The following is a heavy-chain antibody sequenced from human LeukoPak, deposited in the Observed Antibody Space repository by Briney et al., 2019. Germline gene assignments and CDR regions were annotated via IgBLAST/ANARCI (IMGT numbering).Heavy chain of an antibody. D-gene: IGHD6-19*01. CDR2: IYNNGRT. J-gene: IGHJ2*01. CDR1: GGSISSYY. V-gene: IGHV4-59*01. CDR3: ARDPGSSGYWYFDL. Sequence: SETLSLTCTASGGSISSYYWSWIRQPPGRGLEWIGYIYNNGRTNYNPSLKSRVTISVDTSKNQFSLRLTSVTAADTAVYYCARDPGSSGYWYFDLWGRGTLVTVSS.